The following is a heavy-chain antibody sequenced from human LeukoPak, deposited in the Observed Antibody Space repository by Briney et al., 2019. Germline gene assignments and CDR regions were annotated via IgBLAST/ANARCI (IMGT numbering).Heavy chain of an antibody. CDR1: GGSISSGGYY. J-gene: IGHJ4*02. CDR3: ARLRYGGNSGPDY. Sequence: SETLFLTCTVSGGSISSGGYYWSWIRQHPGKGLEWIGYIYYSGSTYYNPSLKSRVTISVDTSKNQFSLKLSSVTAADTAVYYCARLRYGGNSGPDYWGQGTLVTVSS. V-gene: IGHV4-31*03. D-gene: IGHD4-23*01. CDR2: IYYSGST.